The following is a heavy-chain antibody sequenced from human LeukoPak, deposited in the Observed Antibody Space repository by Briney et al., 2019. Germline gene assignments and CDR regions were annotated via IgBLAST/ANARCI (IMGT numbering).Heavy chain of an antibody. V-gene: IGHV1-2*02. Sequence: ASVKVSCKASGYTFTGYYMHWVRQAPGQGLEWMGWINPNSGGTNYAQKFQGRVTMTRDTSISTAYMELSRLRSDDTAVYYCARHSHNYDFWSGYPLDYWGQGTLVTVSS. CDR2: INPNSGGT. J-gene: IGHJ4*02. CDR3: ARHSHNYDFWSGYPLDY. CDR1: GYTFTGYY. D-gene: IGHD3-3*01.